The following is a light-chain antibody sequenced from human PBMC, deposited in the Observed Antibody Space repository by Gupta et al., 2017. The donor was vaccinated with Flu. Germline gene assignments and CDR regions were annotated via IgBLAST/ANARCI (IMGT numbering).Light chain of an antibody. J-gene: IGKJ4*02. V-gene: IGKV3-11*01. Sequence: ELVLTQSPATLSLSPGDRATLSCRASQSVKNYLAWYQQKPGQAPRRLIYDASTRAAGIPTRFSGSGSGTDFTLTISRLEAEDFAVYDCQQRSDGLTCGGGTKVEIK. CDR2: DAS. CDR1: QSVKNY. CDR3: QQRSDGLT.